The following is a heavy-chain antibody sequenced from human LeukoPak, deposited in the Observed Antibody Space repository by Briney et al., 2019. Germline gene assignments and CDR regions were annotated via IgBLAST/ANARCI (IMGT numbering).Heavy chain of an antibody. Sequence: SETLSLTCTVSGGSISSAGYYWSWIRWHPGKGLEWIGYIYYSGSTYYNPSLKSRVTISVDTSKNQFSLKLSSVTAADTAVYYCARDRSPNCSGGSCPYFDYWGQGTLVTVSS. CDR1: GGSISSAGYY. J-gene: IGHJ4*02. CDR2: IYYSGST. CDR3: ARDRSPNCSGGSCPYFDY. D-gene: IGHD2-15*01. V-gene: IGHV4-31*03.